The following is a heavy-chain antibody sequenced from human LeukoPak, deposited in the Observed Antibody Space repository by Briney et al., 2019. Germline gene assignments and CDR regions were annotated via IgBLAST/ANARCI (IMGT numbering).Heavy chain of an antibody. CDR1: GYTFTAYY. D-gene: IGHD3-22*01. CDR2: INPNSGGS. V-gene: IGHV1-2*06. J-gene: IGHJ4*02. Sequence: GASVKVSCKASGYTFTAYYIHWARQAPGQGLEWMGRINPNSGGSNYAQKFRGRVTMTRDTSISTAYMELSRLRSDDTAVYYCARDPQWGDYYDSSGYQFDYWGQGTLVTVSS. CDR3: ARDPQWGDYYDSSGYQFDY.